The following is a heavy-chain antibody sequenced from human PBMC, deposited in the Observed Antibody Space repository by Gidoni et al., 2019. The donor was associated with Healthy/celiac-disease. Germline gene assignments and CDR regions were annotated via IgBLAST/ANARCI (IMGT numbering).Heavy chain of an antibody. Sequence: QLQLQESGPGLVKPSETLSLTCTVAGGSISSSSYYWGWIRQPPGKGLEWIGSIYYSGSTYYNPSLKSRVTISVDTSKNQFSLKLSSVTAADTAVYYCASLGGTYGYFDYWGQGTLVTVSS. J-gene: IGHJ4*02. D-gene: IGHD3-16*01. CDR2: IYYSGST. CDR3: ASLGGTYGYFDY. V-gene: IGHV4-39*01. CDR1: GGSISSSSYY.